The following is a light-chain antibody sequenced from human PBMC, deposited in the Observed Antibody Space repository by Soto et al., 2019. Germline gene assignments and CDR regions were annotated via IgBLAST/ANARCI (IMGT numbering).Light chain of an antibody. CDR1: SSDVGNYKY. CDR3: SSYSTTSTLV. J-gene: IGLJ1*01. Sequence: QSVLTQPASVSGSPGQSITISCTGTSSDVGNYKYVSWYQQHPGQAPKLMIYDVSNRPSGVSNRFSGSKSGNTASLTISGLQAEDEADYSCSSYSTTSTLVFGSGTKVTVL. CDR2: DVS. V-gene: IGLV2-14*03.